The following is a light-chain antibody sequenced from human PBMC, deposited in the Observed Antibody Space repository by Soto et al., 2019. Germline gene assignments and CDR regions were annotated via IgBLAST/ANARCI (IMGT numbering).Light chain of an antibody. J-gene: IGKJ1*01. V-gene: IGKV1-8*01. CDR2: AAS. Sequence: AIRMTQSPSSFSASTGDRVTITCRASQGISSYLAWYQQKPGKAPKLLIYAASTLQSGVPSRFSGSGSGTDFTLTISCLQSEDFATYYCQQYYSYPQRTFGQGTKVEIK. CDR1: QGISSY. CDR3: QQYYSYPQRT.